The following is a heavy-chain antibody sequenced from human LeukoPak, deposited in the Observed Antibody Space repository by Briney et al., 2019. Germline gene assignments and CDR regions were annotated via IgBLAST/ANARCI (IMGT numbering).Heavy chain of an antibody. CDR1: GFAFSSYE. J-gene: IGHJ4*02. CDR3: ARVGAGYSSGWPYYFDY. Sequence: GGSLRLSCVASGFAFSSYEMNWVRQDPGKGLEWVAYISSSGRPIYYADSVKGRVTISRDNAKNSLYLQMNSLRADDTAVYYCARVGAGYSSGWPYYFDYWGQGALVTVSS. CDR2: ISSSGRPI. V-gene: IGHV3-48*03. D-gene: IGHD6-19*01.